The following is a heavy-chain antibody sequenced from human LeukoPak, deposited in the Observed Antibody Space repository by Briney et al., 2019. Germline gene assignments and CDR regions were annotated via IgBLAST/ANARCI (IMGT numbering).Heavy chain of an antibody. V-gene: IGHV1-2*02. CDR2: INPNSGGT. CDR3: ARGIYDFWSGYLDY. Sequence: GASVRVSCKASGYTFTGYYMHWVRQAPGQGLEWMGWINPNSGGTNYARKFQGRVTMTRDTSISTAYMELSRLRSDDTAVYYCARGIYDFWSGYLDYWGQGTLVTVSS. CDR1: GYTFTGYY. D-gene: IGHD3-3*01. J-gene: IGHJ4*02.